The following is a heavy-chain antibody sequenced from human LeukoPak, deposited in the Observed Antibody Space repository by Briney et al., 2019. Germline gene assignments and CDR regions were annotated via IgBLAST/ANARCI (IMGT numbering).Heavy chain of an antibody. V-gene: IGHV3-23*01. CDR3: AKASAMIVVVSKHFDY. CDR1: GFTFSSSA. CDR2: ISGSGGST. Sequence: PGGSLRLSCAASGFTFSSSAMSWVRQAPGKGLEWVSAISGSGGSTYYADSVKGRFTISRDNSKNTLYLQMNSLRAEDTAVYYCAKASAMIVVVSKHFDYWGQGTLVTVSS. D-gene: IGHD3-22*01. J-gene: IGHJ4*02.